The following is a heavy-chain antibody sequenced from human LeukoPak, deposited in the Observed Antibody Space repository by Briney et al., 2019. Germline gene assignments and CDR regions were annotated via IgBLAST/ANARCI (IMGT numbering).Heavy chain of an antibody. CDR2: IGTAGDT. CDR1: GFTFSSYD. CDR3: ARVGDSSGSYDY. V-gene: IGHV3-13*01. D-gene: IGHD3-22*01. J-gene: IGHJ4*02. Sequence: SGGSLRLSCAASGFTFSSYDMHWVRQATGKGLEWVSAIGTAGDTYYPGSVKGRFTISRENAKNSLYLQMNSLRAGDTAVYYCARVGDSSGSYDYWGQGTLVTVSS.